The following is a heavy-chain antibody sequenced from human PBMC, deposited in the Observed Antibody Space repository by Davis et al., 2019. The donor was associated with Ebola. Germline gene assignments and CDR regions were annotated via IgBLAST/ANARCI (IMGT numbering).Heavy chain of an antibody. V-gene: IGHV4-4*02. CDR1: GGSISSSNW. CDR3: VSWYYYGSGEYFQH. D-gene: IGHD3-10*01. J-gene: IGHJ1*01. CDR2: IYHSGST. Sequence: PSETLSLTCAVSGGSISSSNWWSWVRQPPGKGLEWIGEIYHSGSTNYNPSLKSRVTISVDKSKNQFSLKLSSVTAADTAVYYCVSWYYYGSGEYFQHWGQGTLVTVSS.